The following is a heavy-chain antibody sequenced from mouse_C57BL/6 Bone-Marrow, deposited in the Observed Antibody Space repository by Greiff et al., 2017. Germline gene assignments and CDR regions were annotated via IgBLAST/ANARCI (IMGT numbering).Heavy chain of an antibody. CDR1: GFTFTDYY. D-gene: IGHD1-1*01. CDR2: VYPYNGGT. Sequence: VQLKESGPVLVKPGPSVKISCKASGFTFTDYYMHWVKQSHGKSLEWIGLVYPYNGGTSYNQKFKGKATLTVDTSSSTAYMELNGLTSEDSAVYDCASGWGLSPLRGFDYWGQGTTLTVSS. J-gene: IGHJ2*01. V-gene: IGHV1-36*01. CDR3: ASGWGLSPLRGFDY.